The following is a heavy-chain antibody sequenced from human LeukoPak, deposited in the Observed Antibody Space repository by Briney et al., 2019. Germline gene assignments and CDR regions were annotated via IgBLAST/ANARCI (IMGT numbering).Heavy chain of an antibody. CDR2: INHSGST. D-gene: IGHD3-22*01. J-gene: IGHJ4*02. CDR1: GGSFSGYY. Sequence: SETLSLTCAVYGGSFSGYYWSWIRQPPGKGLKWIGEINHSGSTNYNPSLKSRVTISVDTSMNQFSLKLSSVTAADTAVYYCARYYYDSSGYRFDYWGQGTLVTVSS. CDR3: ARYYYDSSGYRFDY. V-gene: IGHV4-34*01.